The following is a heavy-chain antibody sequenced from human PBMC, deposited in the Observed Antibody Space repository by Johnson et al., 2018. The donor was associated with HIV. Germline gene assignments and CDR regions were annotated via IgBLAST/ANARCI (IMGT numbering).Heavy chain of an antibody. J-gene: IGHJ3*02. CDR1: GFTFSSYA. CDR2: IYSGGRT. V-gene: IGHV3-66*01. CDR3: AGGGGFRDAFDI. D-gene: IGHD3-16*01. Sequence: VQLVESGGGLVQPGGSLRLSCAASGFTFSSYAMHWVRQAPGKGLEWVAVIYSGGRTHYADSVKGRFTISRDNSKNTLYLQMNSLRAEDTAVYYWAGGGGFRDAFDIWGQGTMVTVSS.